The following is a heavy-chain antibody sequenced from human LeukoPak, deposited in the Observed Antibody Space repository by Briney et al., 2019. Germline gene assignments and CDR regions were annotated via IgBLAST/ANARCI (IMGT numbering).Heavy chain of an antibody. CDR2: IYSGGST. CDR1: GFTVSSNY. Sequence: GGSLRLSCAASGFTVSSNYMSWVRQAPGKGLEWVSVIYSGGSTYYADSVKGRFTISRDNSKNTLYLQMNSLRAEDTAVYYCARDTLYGDYEGYFDYWGQGTLVTVSS. D-gene: IGHD4-17*01. CDR3: ARDTLYGDYEGYFDY. V-gene: IGHV3-66*01. J-gene: IGHJ4*02.